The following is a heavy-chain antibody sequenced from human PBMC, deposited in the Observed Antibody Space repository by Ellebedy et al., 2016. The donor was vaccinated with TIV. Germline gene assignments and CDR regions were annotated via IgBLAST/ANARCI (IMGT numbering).Heavy chain of an antibody. CDR3: ARAREPGPFAYYYYGMDV. CDR1: GFTFSSFG. V-gene: IGHV3-21*01. Sequence: PGGSLRLSCAASGFTFSSFGMNWVRQASGKGLEWVSSIDSSSTYIYYADSVKGRFTVARDNANKSLHLQMNSLRGDDTAVYYCARAREPGPFAYYYYGMDVWGQGTTVTVSS. D-gene: IGHD1-1*01. J-gene: IGHJ6*02. CDR2: IDSSSTYI.